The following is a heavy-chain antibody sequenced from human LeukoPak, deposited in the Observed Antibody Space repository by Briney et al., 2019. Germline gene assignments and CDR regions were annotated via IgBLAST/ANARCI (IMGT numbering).Heavy chain of an antibody. D-gene: IGHD3-22*01. V-gene: IGHV4-31*03. CDR3: ARVNYYDSSGYYHFDY. CDR2: IYYSGST. CDR1: GGSISSGGYY. J-gene: IGHJ4*02. Sequence: SETLSLTCTVSGGSISSGGYYWSWIRQHPGKGLEWIGYIYYSGSTYYNPSLKSRVTISVDTSKNQFSLKLSSVTAADTAVYYCARVNYYDSSGYYHFDYWGQGTLATVSS.